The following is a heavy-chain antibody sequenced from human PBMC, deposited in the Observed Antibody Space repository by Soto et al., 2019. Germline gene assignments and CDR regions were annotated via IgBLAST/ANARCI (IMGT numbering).Heavy chain of an antibody. CDR3: AKSSLGYCSSDSCSLGMDV. Sequence: PGGSLRLSCAASRFTFSSYAMCWVRQAPGKGLEWVSSISVSGGSTYYADSVKGRFTIARDNSKNTLYLQMNSLRAEDTAVYFCAKSSLGYCSSDSCSLGMDVWGQGTTVTVSS. J-gene: IGHJ6*02. D-gene: IGHD2-2*01. V-gene: IGHV3-23*01. CDR2: ISVSGGST. CDR1: RFTFSSYA.